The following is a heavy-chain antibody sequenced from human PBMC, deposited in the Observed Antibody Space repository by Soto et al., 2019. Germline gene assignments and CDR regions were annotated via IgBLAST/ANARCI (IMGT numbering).Heavy chain of an antibody. CDR1: GFTVSSNY. Sequence: GGSLRLCCAASGFTVSSNYMSWVRQAPGKGLEWVSVIYSGGSTYYADSVKGRFTISRDNSKNTLYLQMNSLRAEDTAVYYCAREGMYSSGWYLYWGQGTLVTVSS. V-gene: IGHV3-66*01. D-gene: IGHD6-19*01. CDR3: AREGMYSSGWYLY. J-gene: IGHJ4*02. CDR2: IYSGGST.